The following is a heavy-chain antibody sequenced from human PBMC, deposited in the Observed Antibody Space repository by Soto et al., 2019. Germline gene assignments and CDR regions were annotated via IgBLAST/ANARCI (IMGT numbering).Heavy chain of an antibody. J-gene: IGHJ4*02. CDR3: ATARGYSSSSSFDY. D-gene: IGHD6-6*01. Sequence: GYTFTGYYMHWVRQAPGQGLEWMGWINPNSGGTNYAQKFQGWVTMTRDTSISTAYMELSRLRSDDTAVYYCATARGYSSSSSFDYWGQGALVTVSS. V-gene: IGHV1-2*04. CDR1: GYTFTGYY. CDR2: INPNSGGT.